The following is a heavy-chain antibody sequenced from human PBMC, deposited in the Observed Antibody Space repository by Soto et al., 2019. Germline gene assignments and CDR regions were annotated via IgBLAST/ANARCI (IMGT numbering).Heavy chain of an antibody. D-gene: IGHD4-17*01. V-gene: IGHV3-48*01. CDR3: ARDAIYGDYVAAFDI. J-gene: IGHJ3*02. CDR1: GFTFSSYS. Sequence: PGGSLRLSCAASGFTFSSYSMSWVRQAPGKGLEWVSYISSSSSTIYYADSVKGRFTISRDNAKNSLYLQMNSLRAEDTAVYYCARDAIYGDYVAAFDIWGQGTMVTVSS. CDR2: ISSSSSTI.